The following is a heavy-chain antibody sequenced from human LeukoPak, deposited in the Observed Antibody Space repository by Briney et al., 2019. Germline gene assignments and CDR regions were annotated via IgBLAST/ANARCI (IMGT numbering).Heavy chain of an antibody. V-gene: IGHV4-4*07. J-gene: IGHJ4*02. CDR1: DFSISSGYY. CDR3: ARGGSNFDY. Sequence: SETLSLTCTVSDFSISSGYYWGWIRQPAGKGLEWIGRIYASGSTNYNPSLKSRVTMSVDTSKNQFSLKLSSVTAADTAVYYCARGGSNFDYWGQGTLVTVSS. CDR2: IYASGST.